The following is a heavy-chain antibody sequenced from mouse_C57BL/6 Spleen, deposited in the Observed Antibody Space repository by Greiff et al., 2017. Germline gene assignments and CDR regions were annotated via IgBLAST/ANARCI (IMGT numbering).Heavy chain of an antibody. V-gene: IGHV14-3*01. D-gene: IGHD2-14*01. CDR1: GFTIKNTY. CDR3: ATSLGTRYYFDY. J-gene: IGHJ2*01. Sequence: VQLQQSVAELVKPGASVKLSCTASGFTIKNTYMHWVKQRPEQGLEWIGRIDPTNGNTKYAPKFQGKATLTEDTSSNTAYLRLSSLTSEDTAIYDCATSLGTRYYFDYWGQGTTLTVSS. CDR2: IDPTNGNT.